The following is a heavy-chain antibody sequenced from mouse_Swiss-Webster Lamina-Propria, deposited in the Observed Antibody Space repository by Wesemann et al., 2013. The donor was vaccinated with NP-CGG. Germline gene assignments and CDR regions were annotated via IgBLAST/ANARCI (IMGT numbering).Heavy chain of an antibody. J-gene: IGHJ2*01. CDR3: ARHGKFSTGTYFDY. D-gene: IGHD4-1*02. Sequence: LELVAAINSNGGSTYYPDTVKGRFTISRDNAKNTLYLQMSSLKSEDTALYYCARHGKFSTGTYFDYWGQGTTLTVSS. V-gene: IGHV5-6-2*01. CDR2: INSNGGST.